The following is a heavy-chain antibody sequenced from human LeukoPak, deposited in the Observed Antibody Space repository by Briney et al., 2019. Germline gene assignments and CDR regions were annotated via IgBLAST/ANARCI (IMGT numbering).Heavy chain of an antibody. CDR2: SSAYNGNK. CDR3: PRSPHSYDSSGYVY. CDR1: GYTFTSYG. V-gene: IGHV1-18*01. J-gene: IGHJ4*02. D-gene: IGHD3-22*01. Sequence: VASVTVSYKPSGYTFTSYGISWVRQAPGQGREWMGWSSAYNGNKNYAQKLHGRSTMTTDTSTSTAYMALRSLRSDHTAVYYCPRSPHSYDSSGYVYWGQGTLVTVSS.